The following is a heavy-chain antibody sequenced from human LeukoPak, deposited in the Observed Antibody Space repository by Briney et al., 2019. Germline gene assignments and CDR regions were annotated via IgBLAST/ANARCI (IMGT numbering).Heavy chain of an antibody. Sequence: GASVKVSCKASGGTFSSYAISWVRQAPGQGLEWMGWISAYNGNTNYAQKLQGRATMTTDTSTSTAYMELRSLRSDDTAVYYCARDRGGRDWFDPWGQGTLVTVSS. V-gene: IGHV1-18*01. D-gene: IGHD1-26*01. CDR3: ARDRGGRDWFDP. CDR2: ISAYNGNT. CDR1: GGTFSSYA. J-gene: IGHJ5*02.